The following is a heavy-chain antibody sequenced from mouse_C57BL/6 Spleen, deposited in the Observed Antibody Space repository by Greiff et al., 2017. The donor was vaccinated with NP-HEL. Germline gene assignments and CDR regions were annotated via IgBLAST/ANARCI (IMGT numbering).Heavy chain of an antibody. J-gene: IGHJ2*01. CDR1: GFTIKNTY. D-gene: IGHD2-5*01. Sequence: VQLQQSVAELVRPGASVKLSCTASGFTIKNTYMHWVKQRPEQGLEWIGRIDPANGNTKYAPKFQGKATITADTSSNTAYLQLSSLTSEDTAIYYYARSGYSNYPDYWGQGTTLTVSS. CDR3: ARSGYSNYPDY. V-gene: IGHV14-3*01. CDR2: IDPANGNT.